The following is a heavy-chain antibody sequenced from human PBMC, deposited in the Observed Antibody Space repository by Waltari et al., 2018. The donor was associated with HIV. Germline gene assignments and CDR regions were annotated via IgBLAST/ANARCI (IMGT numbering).Heavy chain of an antibody. CDR2: RNPKSGAT. Sequence: QAQLVQSGTEVKKTGASVRVYCKASGYTFISYSIHLVRQAPGQGLEWMGWRNPKSGATNNDQRFRGRVTFTRDTSVNTAYLDLTGLRIDDTATYFCHRPWDSDHWGSDNWGQGTLVIVSS. CDR3: HRPWDSDHWGSDN. CDR1: GYTFISYS. D-gene: IGHD3-16*01. V-gene: IGHV1-2*02. J-gene: IGHJ4*01.